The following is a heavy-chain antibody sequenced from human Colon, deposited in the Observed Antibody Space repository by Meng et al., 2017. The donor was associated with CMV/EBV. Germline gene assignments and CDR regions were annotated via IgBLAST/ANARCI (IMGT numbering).Heavy chain of an antibody. V-gene: IGHV3-23*01. D-gene: IGHD3-3*01. CDR2: ISGTGSST. Sequence: SCEGSGFTFSSYAMSWVRQAPGKGLEWVSSISGTGSSTYYADSVKGRFTVSRDNSRNTLYLQMNSLRAEDTAVYYCAKDVLRFMEWPHAFDKWGQGAMVTVSS. CDR3: AKDVLRFMEWPHAFDK. CDR1: GFTFSSYA. J-gene: IGHJ3*02.